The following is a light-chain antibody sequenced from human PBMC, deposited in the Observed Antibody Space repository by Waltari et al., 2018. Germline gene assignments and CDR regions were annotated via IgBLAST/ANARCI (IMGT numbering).Light chain of an antibody. J-gene: IGKJ1*01. CDR3: QNHERLPAT. CDR2: AAS. CDR1: QSVSKY. V-gene: IGKV3-20*01. Sequence: EVVLTQSPGTLSLSPGERATLSCRASQSVSKYLAWYQQRPGQAPSLLIYAASTRATGVSDRFSGSGFGTDFSLTISRLEPEDFAVYFCQNHERLPATFGQGTKVEIK.